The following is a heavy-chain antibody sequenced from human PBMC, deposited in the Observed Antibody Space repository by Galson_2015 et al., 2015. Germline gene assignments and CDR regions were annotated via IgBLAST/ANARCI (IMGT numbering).Heavy chain of an antibody. D-gene: IGHD6-19*01. Sequence: QSGAEVKKPGESLKISCKGSGYSFTSYWIGWVRQMPGKGLEWMGIIYPGDSDTRYSPSFQGQVTISADKSISTAYLQWSSLKASDTAMYYCARRSEGSGWYANFDYWGQGTLVTVSS. CDR2: IYPGDSDT. J-gene: IGHJ4*02. V-gene: IGHV5-51*03. CDR1: GYSFTSYW. CDR3: ARRSEGSGWYANFDY.